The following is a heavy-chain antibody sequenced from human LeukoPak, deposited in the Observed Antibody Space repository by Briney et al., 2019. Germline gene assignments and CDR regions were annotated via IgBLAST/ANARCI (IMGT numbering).Heavy chain of an antibody. CDR3: ARANSYGNIDY. CDR1: GGTFSSYA. J-gene: IGHJ4*02. Sequence: SVKVSCKDSGGTFSSYAISWVRQAPGQGLEWKGRIIPILGIANYAQKFQGRVTITADKSTSTAYMELSSLRSEDTAVYYCARANSYGNIDYWGQGTLVTVSS. D-gene: IGHD5-18*01. CDR2: IIPILGIA. V-gene: IGHV1-69*04.